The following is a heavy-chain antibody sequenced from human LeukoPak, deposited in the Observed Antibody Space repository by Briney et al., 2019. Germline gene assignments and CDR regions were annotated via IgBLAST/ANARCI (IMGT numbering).Heavy chain of an antibody. D-gene: IGHD3-10*01. CDR2: INPNSGGT. J-gene: IGHJ4*02. V-gene: IGHV1-2*06. CDR1: GYTFTGYY. Sequence: ASVKVSCKASGYTFTGYYMHWVRQAPGQGLEWMGRINPNSGGTNYAQKFQGRVTMTRDTSISTAYMELSRLRSDDTAVYYCARARYYGSGSYYVSDYWGQGTLVTVSS. CDR3: ARARYYGSGSYYVSDY.